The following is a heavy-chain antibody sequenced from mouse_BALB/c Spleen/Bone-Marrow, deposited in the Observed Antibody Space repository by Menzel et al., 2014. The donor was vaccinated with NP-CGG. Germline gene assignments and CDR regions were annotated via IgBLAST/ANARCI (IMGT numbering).Heavy chain of an antibody. CDR1: GYSFTGYF. J-gene: IGHJ2*02. V-gene: IGHV1-20*02. Sequence: EVQLQQSGPELVKPGASVKISCKASGYSFTGYFMNWVMQSHGKSLEWIGRINPYNGDTFYNQKFKGKARLTVDKSSSTAHIELRCLASEVCAVYYCAIGDYSFDEGYFDCWGLDTSLTVSS. CDR2: INPYNGDT. CDR3: AIGDYSFDEGYFDC. D-gene: IGHD2-12*01.